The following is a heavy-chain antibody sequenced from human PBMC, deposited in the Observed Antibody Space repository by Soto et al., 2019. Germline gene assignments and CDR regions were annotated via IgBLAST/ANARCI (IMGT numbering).Heavy chain of an antibody. V-gene: IGHV3-9*01. CDR1: GFTFDDYA. CDR2: ISWNSGSI. CDR3: AKERSSGWLECAFDI. D-gene: IGHD6-19*01. Sequence: EVQLVESGGGLVQPGRSLRLSCAASGFTFDDYAMHWVRQAPGKGLEWVSGISWNSGSIGYADSVKGRFTISRDNAKNSLYLQMNSLRAEDTALYYCAKERSSGWLECAFDIWGQGTMVTVSS. J-gene: IGHJ3*02.